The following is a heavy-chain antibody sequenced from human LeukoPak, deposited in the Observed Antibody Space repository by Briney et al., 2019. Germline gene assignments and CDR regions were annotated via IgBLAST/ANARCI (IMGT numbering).Heavy chain of an antibody. CDR3: ARDQYFDFWSSNATPYYFDY. D-gene: IGHD3-3*01. Sequence: SETLSLTCTVSGGSISSYYWSWIRQPAGKGLEWIGRTYTSGSINYNPSLRSRVTMSVDTSKNQFSLKLSSVTAADTAVYYCARDQYFDFWSSNATPYYFDYRGPGSRVTVSS. V-gene: IGHV4-4*07. CDR2: TYTSGSI. CDR1: GGSISSYY. J-gene: IGHJ4*02.